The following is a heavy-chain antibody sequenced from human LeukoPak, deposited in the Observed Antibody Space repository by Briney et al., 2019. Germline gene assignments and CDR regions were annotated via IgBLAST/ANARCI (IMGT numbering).Heavy chain of an antibody. CDR2: ISYDGSNK. CDR1: VFTFSSYA. D-gene: IGHD6-13*01. CDR3: ARDKAGYSSSWTFDY. J-gene: IGHJ4*02. Sequence: GRSLRLSCAASVFTFSSYAMHWVRQAPGKGLDGVAVISYDGSNKYYADSVKGRFTISRDNSKNTLYLQMNSLRAEDTAVYYCARDKAGYSSSWTFDYWGQGTLVTVSS. V-gene: IGHV3-30*04.